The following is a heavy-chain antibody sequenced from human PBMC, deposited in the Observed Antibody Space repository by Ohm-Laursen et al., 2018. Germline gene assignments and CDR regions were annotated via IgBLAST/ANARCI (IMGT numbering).Heavy chain of an antibody. J-gene: IGHJ4*02. CDR3: ARTWMEVKTLSY. CDR2: MNPNSGNT. V-gene: IGHV1-8*01. CDR1: GYTFTSYD. Sequence: GASVKVSCKASGYTFTSYDINWVRQATGQGLEWMGWMNPNSGNTGYAQKFQGRVTMTRNTSISTAYMELRGLRSEDTAVYYCARTWMEVKTLSYWGQGTLVTVSS. D-gene: IGHD5-12*01.